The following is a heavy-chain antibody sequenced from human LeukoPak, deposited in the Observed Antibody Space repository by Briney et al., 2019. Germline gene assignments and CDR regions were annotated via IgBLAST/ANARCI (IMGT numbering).Heavy chain of an antibody. Sequence: GGSLRLSCAASGFTFSSYAMSWVRQAPGKGLEWVSAISGSGGSTYYADSVKGRFTISRDNSKNTLYLQMNSLRAEDTAVYYCAKDLLRFLEWLFVLDYWGQGTLVTVSS. CDR2: ISGSGGST. CDR3: AKDLLRFLEWLFVLDY. V-gene: IGHV3-23*01. D-gene: IGHD3-3*01. CDR1: GFTFSSYA. J-gene: IGHJ4*02.